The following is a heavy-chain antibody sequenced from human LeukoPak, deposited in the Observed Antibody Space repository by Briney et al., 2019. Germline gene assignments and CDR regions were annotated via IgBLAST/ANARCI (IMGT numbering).Heavy chain of an antibody. J-gene: IGHJ6*02. CDR3: AREVGCSSTSCYNNDYYYYGMDV. CDR1: GYTSTSYY. V-gene: IGHV1-46*01. D-gene: IGHD2-2*01. Sequence: ASVKVSCKASGYTSTSYYMHWVRQAPGQGLEWMGIINPSGGSTSYAQKFQGRVTMTRDTSTSTVYMELSSLRSEDTAVYYCAREVGCSSTSCYNNDYYYYGMDVWGQGTTVTVSS. CDR2: INPSGGST.